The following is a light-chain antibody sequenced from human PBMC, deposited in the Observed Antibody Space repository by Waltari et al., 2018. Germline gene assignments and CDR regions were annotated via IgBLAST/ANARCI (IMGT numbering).Light chain of an antibody. CDR1: SNAVGGSKY. Sequence: QSALTQPRSVSGSPGQSVTISCTGTSNAVGGSKYVSWYQQHPGKAPKLMIYDVSQRAAGVPERVSCSKSGNTASLTISGLQAEDEADYYCCSYAGSPSWVFGAGTKLTVL. CDR2: DVS. CDR3: CSYAGSPSWV. V-gene: IGLV2-11*01. J-gene: IGLJ3*02.